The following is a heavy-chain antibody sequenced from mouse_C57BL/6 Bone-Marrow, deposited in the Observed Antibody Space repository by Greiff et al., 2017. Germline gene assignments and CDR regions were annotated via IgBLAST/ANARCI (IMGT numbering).Heavy chain of an antibody. CDR3: SGQVSTVLATKYFDV. CDR2: ISGGGGNT. Sequence: DVQLQESGGGLVKPGGSLKLSCAASGFTFSSYTMSWVRQTPEKRLQWVAAISGGGGNTYYPDSVKGRFTFARDNVNVVLYLRIGSLRSENTALYYCSGQVSTVLATKYFDVWGTGTTVTVSS. V-gene: IGHV5-9*01. D-gene: IGHD1-1*01. CDR1: GFTFSSYT. J-gene: IGHJ1*03.